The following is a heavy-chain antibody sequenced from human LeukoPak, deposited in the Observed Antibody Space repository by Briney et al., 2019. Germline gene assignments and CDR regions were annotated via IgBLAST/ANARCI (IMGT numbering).Heavy chain of an antibody. CDR3: VRDRELNY. CDR1: GGSFSGYY. Sequence: SETLSLTCAVYGGSFSGYYWSWIRQPPGKGLEWIGEINHSGSTNYNPSLKSRITISVDTSRNEFSLRLTSVTAADAAVYYCVRDRELNYWGQGTLVTVSS. D-gene: IGHD3-10*01. CDR2: INHSGST. V-gene: IGHV4-34*01. J-gene: IGHJ4*02.